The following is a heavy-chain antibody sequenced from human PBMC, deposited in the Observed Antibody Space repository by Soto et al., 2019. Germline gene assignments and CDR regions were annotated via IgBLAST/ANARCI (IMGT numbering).Heavy chain of an antibody. J-gene: IGHJ6*03. Sequence: GGSLRLSCTASGFTFSSYSMNWVRQAPGKGLEWVSYISSSSSSMYYADSVKGRFTISRDNAKNSLYLQMNSLRAEDTAVYYCARVDIVVVPTDSYMDVWGKGTTVTVSS. CDR1: GFTFSSYS. CDR3: ARVDIVVVPTDSYMDV. CDR2: ISSSSSSM. V-gene: IGHV3-48*01. D-gene: IGHD2-2*01.